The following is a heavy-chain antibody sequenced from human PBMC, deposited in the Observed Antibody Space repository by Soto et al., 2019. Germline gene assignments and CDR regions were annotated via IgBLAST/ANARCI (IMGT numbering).Heavy chain of an antibody. Sequence: QVQLQESGPGLVKPSQTVSLTCSVSGGSIISGGSYWNWIRQRPGKGLEWIGYIYDSENTYNNPSLKGRVFLSIDTSKNQFSLKLTSVTAADTAVYYCARDDHTGYYGFVVWGQGTTVTVS. CDR3: ARDDHTGYYGFVV. CDR2: IYDSENT. D-gene: IGHD2-2*02. J-gene: IGHJ6*02. CDR1: GGSIISGGSY. V-gene: IGHV4-31*03.